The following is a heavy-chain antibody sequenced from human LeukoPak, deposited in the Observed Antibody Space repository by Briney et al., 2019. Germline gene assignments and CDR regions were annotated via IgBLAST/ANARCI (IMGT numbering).Heavy chain of an antibody. CDR2: ILYDGINK. Sequence: GGSLRLSCAASGFTFSAYGMHWVRQAPGKGLDWVTFILYDGINKYYADSVKGRFTISRDNPKNTLYLQMNGLRVEDTAVYYCAKGDSRDWYYSYMDVWGKGTTVTVS. J-gene: IGHJ6*03. CDR3: AKGDSRDWYYSYMDV. V-gene: IGHV3-30*02. D-gene: IGHD3-22*01. CDR1: GFTFSAYG.